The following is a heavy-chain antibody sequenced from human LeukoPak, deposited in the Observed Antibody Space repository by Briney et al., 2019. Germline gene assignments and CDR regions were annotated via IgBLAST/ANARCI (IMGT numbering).Heavy chain of an antibody. V-gene: IGHV3-9*03. J-gene: IGHJ4*02. CDR1: GFTFDDYA. Sequence: GGSLRLSCAASGFTFDDYAMHWVRQAPGKGLEWVSGISWNSGSIGYADSVKGRFTISRDNAKNSLYLQMNSLRAEDMALYYCAKDMGGSGSYYNGGFDYWGQGTLVTVSS. CDR3: AKDMGGSGSYYNGGFDY. D-gene: IGHD3-10*01. CDR2: ISWNSGSI.